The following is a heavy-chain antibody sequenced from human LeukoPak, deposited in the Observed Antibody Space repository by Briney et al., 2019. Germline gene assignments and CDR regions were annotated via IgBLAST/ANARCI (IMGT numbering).Heavy chain of an antibody. V-gene: IGHV3-30-3*01. CDR2: ISYDGTKK. CDR1: TFTFSSYA. Sequence: PGGSLRLSCAASTFTFSSYAMHWVRQVPGKGLEWVAVISYDGTKKYYADSVKGRFTISRDTSKNTLYLQLNSLRGEDTAVYYCVRELAARRDYFDYWGQGTLVTVSS. CDR3: VRELAARRDYFDY. D-gene: IGHD6-6*01. J-gene: IGHJ4*02.